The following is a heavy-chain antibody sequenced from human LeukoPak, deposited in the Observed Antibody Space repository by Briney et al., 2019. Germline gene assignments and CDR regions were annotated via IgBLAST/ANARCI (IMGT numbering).Heavy chain of an antibody. D-gene: IGHD4-17*01. J-gene: IGHJ4*02. CDR1: GYPFTGYY. CDR3: ARDLISDYGDYVGYFDY. V-gene: IGHV1-2*02. CDR2: INPNSGGT. Sequence: ASVKVSCKASGYPFTGYYIHWVRQAPGQGLEWMGWINPNSGGTNYAQKFQGRVTMTRDTSISTAYMELSRLRSDDTAVYYCARDLISDYGDYVGYFDYWGQGTLVTVSS.